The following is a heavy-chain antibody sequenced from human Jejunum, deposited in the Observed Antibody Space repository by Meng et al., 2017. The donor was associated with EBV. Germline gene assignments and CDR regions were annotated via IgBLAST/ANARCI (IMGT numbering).Heavy chain of an antibody. CDR3: AKDWPLLP. CDR1: GYTFTAYY. Sequence: QVQLVQSGAEVKKPXXSXKVSCKASGYTFTAYYMHWVRQAPGQGLEWMGRINPNSGGANYAQKFQGRVTMTRDTSISTAYMELSRLTSDDTAVYYCAKDWPLLPWGQGTLVTVSS. J-gene: IGHJ5*02. V-gene: IGHV1-2*06. CDR2: INPNSGGA.